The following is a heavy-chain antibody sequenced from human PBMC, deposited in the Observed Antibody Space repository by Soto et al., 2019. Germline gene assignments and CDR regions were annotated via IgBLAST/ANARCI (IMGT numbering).Heavy chain of an antibody. V-gene: IGHV3-23*01. CDR2: ISGSGGST. CDR3: ASYYGPNWYFDL. CDR1: GFTFSSYA. D-gene: IGHD1-26*01. Sequence: SGGSLRLSCAASGFTFSSYAMSWVRQAPGKGLEWVSAISGSGGSTYYADSVKGRFTISRDNSKNTLYLQMNSLRAEDTAVYYCASYYGPNWYFDLWGRGTLVTVSS. J-gene: IGHJ2*01.